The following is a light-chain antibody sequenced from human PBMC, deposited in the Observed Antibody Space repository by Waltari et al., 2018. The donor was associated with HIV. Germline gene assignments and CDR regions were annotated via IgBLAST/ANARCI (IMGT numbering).Light chain of an antibody. CDR1: QDVSTY. V-gene: IGKV1-8*01. CDR2: TAS. CDR3: QQYYDYPRT. J-gene: IGKJ1*01. Sequence: AIRMTQSPSSFSASTGDKVTITCRASQDVSTYLAWYQQKPGKAPKLLIYTASTLQSGVPSRFSGSGSGTDFTLTINCLQREDFATYDCQQYYDYPRTFGQGTKVEIK.